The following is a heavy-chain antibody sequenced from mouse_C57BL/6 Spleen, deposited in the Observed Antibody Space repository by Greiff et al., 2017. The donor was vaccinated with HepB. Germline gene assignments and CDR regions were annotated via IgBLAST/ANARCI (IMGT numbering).Heavy chain of an antibody. CDR3: ERKRRLEGYAMDY. CDR2: INPYNGGT. J-gene: IGHJ4*01. D-gene: IGHD2-4*01. V-gene: IGHV1-19*01. Sequence: EVQLQQSGPVLVKPGASVKMSCKASGYTFTDYYMNWVKQSHGKSLEWIGVINPYNGGTSYNQKFKGKATLTVDKSSSTAYMELNSLTSEDSAVYYCERKRRLEGYAMDYWGQGTSVTVSS. CDR1: GYTFTDYY.